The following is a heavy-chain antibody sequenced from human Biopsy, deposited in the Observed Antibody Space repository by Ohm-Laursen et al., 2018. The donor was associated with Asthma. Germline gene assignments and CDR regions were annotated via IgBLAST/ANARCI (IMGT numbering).Heavy chain of an antibody. Sequence: VTLSLTSSVSSFCIVTNSYFRGGTRQPPGKVPDMNGAGFSSEITYYNPSVESRVTMSVVTPKSQFFLEVNSVTAPDTAVYYCARHPNNDDYSYWFFDLWGRGTLVTVSS. CDR2: GFSSEIT. D-gene: IGHD4-17*01. CDR3: ARHPNNDDYSYWFFDL. V-gene: IGHV4-39*01. J-gene: IGHJ2*01. CDR1: SFCIVTNSYF.